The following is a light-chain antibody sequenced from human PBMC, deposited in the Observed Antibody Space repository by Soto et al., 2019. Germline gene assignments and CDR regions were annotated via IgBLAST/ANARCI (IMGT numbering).Light chain of an antibody. CDR2: GAS. Sequence: EIVMTQSPATLSVPPGERATLSCRASQSVSSNLAWYQQKHGQAPRVLVYGASTKATCIPARFSGSGSGTEFTLTISSLQSEDVPGYYCQQYNNWPYAFGQGTKLEIK. CDR1: QSVSSN. J-gene: IGKJ2*01. V-gene: IGKV3-15*01. CDR3: QQYNNWPYA.